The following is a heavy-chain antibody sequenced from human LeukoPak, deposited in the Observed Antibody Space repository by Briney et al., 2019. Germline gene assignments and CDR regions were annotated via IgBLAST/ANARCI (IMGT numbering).Heavy chain of an antibody. CDR3: ARGFSGSYAPFDY. J-gene: IGHJ4*02. Sequence: SETLSLTCTVSGGSISSYYWSWIRQPPGKGLEWIGYIYYSGSTNYNPSLKSRVTISVDTSKNQFSLKLSSVTAADTAVYYCARGFSGSYAPFDYWGQGTLVTVSS. CDR2: IYYSGST. V-gene: IGHV4-59*12. D-gene: IGHD1-26*01. CDR1: GGSISSYY.